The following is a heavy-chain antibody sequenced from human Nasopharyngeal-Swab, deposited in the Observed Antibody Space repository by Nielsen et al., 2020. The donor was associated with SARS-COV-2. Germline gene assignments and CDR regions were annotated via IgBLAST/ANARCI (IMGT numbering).Heavy chain of an antibody. V-gene: IGHV1-24*01. CDR1: GYTLTVLP. Sequence: ASVKVSCKVSGYTLTVLPIHWVRQAPGKGLEWMGPVVPEDGEPIYAQNFQGRVTMTEDTSTYTAYLELSSLRSEDTAVYYCASDGSGVFGVVIYAFDIWGPGTLVTVSS. D-gene: IGHD3-3*01. J-gene: IGHJ3*02. CDR2: VVPEDGEP. CDR3: ASDGSGVFGVVIYAFDI.